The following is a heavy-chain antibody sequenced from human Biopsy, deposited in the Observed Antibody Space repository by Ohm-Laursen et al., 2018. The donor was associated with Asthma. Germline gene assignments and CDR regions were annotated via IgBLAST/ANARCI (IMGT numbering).Heavy chain of an antibody. Sequence: TLSLTCSVSGGSLSSGPYYWSWVRQYPGKGLEWIGYIHYSGSTFYSPSLESRVTVSVDTSKNQFSLKLSSVTAADTAVYYCARDLSGYCTSSACYGFDSWGQGTLVTVSS. CDR3: ARDLSGYCTSSACYGFDS. CDR2: IHYSGST. V-gene: IGHV4-31*03. CDR1: GGSLSSGPYY. D-gene: IGHD2-8*01. J-gene: IGHJ5*01.